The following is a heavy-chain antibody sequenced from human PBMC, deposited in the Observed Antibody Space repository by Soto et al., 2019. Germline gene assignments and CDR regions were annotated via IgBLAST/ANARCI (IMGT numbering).Heavy chain of an antibody. J-gene: IGHJ4*02. CDR3: ARDSPLVRGVGFDY. Sequence: EVQLVESGGGLVQPGGSLRLSCAASGFTIRNYWMHWVRQVPGKGLVWVSRINGDGSTTYADSVKGRFTISSDNAKNTLYLQMNTLRVEDTAVYYCARDSPLVRGVGFDYWGPGTLVTVSS. D-gene: IGHD3-10*01. CDR1: GFTIRNYW. CDR2: INGDGST. V-gene: IGHV3-74*01.